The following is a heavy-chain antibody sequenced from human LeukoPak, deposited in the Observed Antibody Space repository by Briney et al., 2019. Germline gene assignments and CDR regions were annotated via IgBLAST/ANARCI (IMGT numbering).Heavy chain of an antibody. CDR2: LYSDGST. CDR1: GFTFTDYY. J-gene: IGHJ3*02. D-gene: IGHD4-17*01. CDR3: AKDLNPTVQAFDI. V-gene: IGHV3-53*01. Sequence: GGSLRLSCAASGFTFTDYYMSWIRQAPGKGLEWVSVLYSDGSTYYADSVKGRFTISRDNSKNTLCLQMSNLRAEDTAVYYCAKDLNPTVQAFDIWGQGTMVTVSS.